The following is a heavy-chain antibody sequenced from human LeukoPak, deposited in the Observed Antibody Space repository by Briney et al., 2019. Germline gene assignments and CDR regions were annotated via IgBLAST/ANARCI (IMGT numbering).Heavy chain of an antibody. J-gene: IGHJ4*02. V-gene: IGHV3-21*01. CDR2: ISSSSSYI. D-gene: IGHD2-15*01. CDR1: GFTFSTYA. Sequence: TGGSLRLSCAASGFTFSTYAMNWVRQAPGKGLEWVSSISSSSSYIYYADSVKGRFTISRDNAENSLYLQVNSLGAEDTAVYYCARDGVVVAATGDFDYWGQGTLVTVSS. CDR3: ARDGVVVAATGDFDY.